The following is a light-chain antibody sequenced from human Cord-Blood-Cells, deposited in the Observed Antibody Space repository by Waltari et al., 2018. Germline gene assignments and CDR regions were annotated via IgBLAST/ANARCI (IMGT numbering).Light chain of an antibody. CDR2: DAS. V-gene: IGKV3-11*01. CDR3: QQRSNWPPLT. Sequence: EIVLTQYPATLSLSPGERATLPCRASQSVSSYLAWYQQTPGQAPRLLIYDASNRATGIPARFSGSGSGTDFTLTISSLEPEDFAVYYCQQRSNWPPLTFGGGTKVEIK. CDR1: QSVSSY. J-gene: IGKJ4*01.